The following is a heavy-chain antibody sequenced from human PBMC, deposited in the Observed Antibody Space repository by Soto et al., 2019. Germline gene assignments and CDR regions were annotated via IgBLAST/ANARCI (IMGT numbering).Heavy chain of an antibody. Sequence: GGSLRLSCAASGFTFSSYGMHWVRQASGKGLEWVAVISYDGSNKYYADSVKGRFTISRDNSKNTLYLQMNSLRAEDTAVYYCAKDGRITIFGVVIKGYYMDVWGKGNPGHRLL. CDR2: ISYDGSNK. D-gene: IGHD3-3*01. CDR3: AKDGRITIFGVVIKGYYMDV. J-gene: IGHJ6*03. V-gene: IGHV3-30*18. CDR1: GFTFSSYG.